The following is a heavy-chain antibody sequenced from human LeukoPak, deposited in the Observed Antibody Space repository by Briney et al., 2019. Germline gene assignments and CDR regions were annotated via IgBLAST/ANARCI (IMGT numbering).Heavy chain of an antibody. V-gene: IGHV3-23*01. D-gene: IGHD3-22*01. CDR3: AKAAPGSGYYLFDY. CDR1: GFTFSSYA. Sequence: GAPLRLSCAAAGFTFSSYAMSWVRQAPGKGLEWVSAISGGNTYYADSVKGRFTISRDNSKNTLYLQMNSLRAEDTAVYYCAKAAPGSGYYLFDYWGQGTLVTVSS. J-gene: IGHJ4*02. CDR2: ISGGNT.